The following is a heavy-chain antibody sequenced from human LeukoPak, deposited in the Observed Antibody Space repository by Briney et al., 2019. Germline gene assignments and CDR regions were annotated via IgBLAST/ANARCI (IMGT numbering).Heavy chain of an antibody. Sequence: GGSLRLSCAASGFTVSSNYMSWVRQAPGKGLEWVSVIYSGGSTYYADSVKGRFTISRDNSKNTLYLQMNSLRAEDTAVYYCARDASFYYDSSGYYRPFDYWGQGTLVTASS. J-gene: IGHJ4*02. V-gene: IGHV3-66*01. CDR3: ARDASFYYDSSGYYRPFDY. CDR1: GFTVSSNY. CDR2: IYSGGST. D-gene: IGHD3-22*01.